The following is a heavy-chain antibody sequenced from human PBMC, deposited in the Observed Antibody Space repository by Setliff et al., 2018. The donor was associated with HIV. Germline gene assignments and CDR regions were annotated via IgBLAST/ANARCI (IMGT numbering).Heavy chain of an antibody. D-gene: IGHD2-21*01. CDR1: GYTFTNYA. CDR2: INPSGGST. J-gene: IGHJ4*02. Sequence: ASVKVSCKASGYTFTNYAMQWVRQARGQRPEWMGIINPSGGSTNYAQKFQGRVTFTADKSTSTAYMELNSLRSEDTAVYYCARAQGYCGGECYYHFDYWGQGTLVTVSS. CDR3: ARAQGYCGGECYYHFDY. V-gene: IGHV1-46*01.